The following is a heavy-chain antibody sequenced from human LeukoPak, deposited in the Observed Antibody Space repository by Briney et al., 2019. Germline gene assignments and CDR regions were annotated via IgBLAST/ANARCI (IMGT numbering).Heavy chain of an antibody. CDR2: VDSGGSA. Sequence: PGGSLRLSCAAPGLTFNRYAMTWVRQTPGKGLEWVSSVDSGGSAVYRDSVKGRFITSRDNSRNTLYLEMNSLRAEDTALYYCSKDPNGDYIGAFDSWGQGILVTVSS. D-gene: IGHD4-17*01. CDR1: GLTFNRYA. CDR3: SKDPNGDYIGAFDS. J-gene: IGHJ5*01. V-gene: IGHV3-23*01.